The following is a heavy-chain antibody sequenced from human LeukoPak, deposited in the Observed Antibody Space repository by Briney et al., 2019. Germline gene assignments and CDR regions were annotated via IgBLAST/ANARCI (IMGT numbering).Heavy chain of an antibody. CDR1: GFSFSSYG. CDR3: ARTALAANGFDI. D-gene: IGHD2-15*01. J-gene: IGHJ3*02. V-gene: IGHV3-30*02. Sequence: GGSLRLSCAVSGFSFSSYGMHWVRQAPGKGLEWVAFIRYDGSNEYYADSVKGRFTVSRDNSKNTLHLQMNSLRPEDTAVYYCARTALAANGFDIWGQGTVVTVSS. CDR2: IRYDGSNE.